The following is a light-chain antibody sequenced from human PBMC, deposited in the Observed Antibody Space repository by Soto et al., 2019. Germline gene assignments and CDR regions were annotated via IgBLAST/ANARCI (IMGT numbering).Light chain of an antibody. V-gene: IGKV3-11*01. CDR3: QQRSNWPPLT. Sequence: EIVLTHSPAPLSLSPGERATLSCRASQSVSSYLAWYQQKPGQAPRLLIFDASTKATGIPARFSGSGSRTDFTLTISSLEPEDFAVYYCQQRSNWPPLTFGGGTKVEIK. CDR1: QSVSSY. CDR2: DAS. J-gene: IGKJ4*01.